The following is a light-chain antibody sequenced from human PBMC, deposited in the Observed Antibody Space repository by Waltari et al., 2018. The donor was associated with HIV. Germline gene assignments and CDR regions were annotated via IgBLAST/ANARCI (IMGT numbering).Light chain of an antibody. V-gene: IGKV1-9*01. J-gene: IGKJ1*01. Sequence: DIQLTQSPSFLSASVGARVTITCRASQGIATYLAWYQQKPGRPPKLLIYAASTLQSGVPSRFSGSGSGTEFTLTVSSLQPEDSATYYCQQLNGYPTFGQGTKVEIK. CDR3: QQLNGYPT. CDR1: QGIATY. CDR2: AAS.